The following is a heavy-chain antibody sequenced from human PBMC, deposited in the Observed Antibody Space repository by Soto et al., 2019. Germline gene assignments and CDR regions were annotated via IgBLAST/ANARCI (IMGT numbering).Heavy chain of an antibody. CDR3: ARDKYYYDSSGVPGWFDP. J-gene: IGHJ5*02. D-gene: IGHD3-22*01. CDR1: GGSISSGGYS. V-gene: IGHV4-30-2*01. CDR2: IYHSGST. Sequence: KTSETLSLTCAVSGGSISSGGYSWSWIRQPPGKGLEWIGYIYHSGSTYYNPSLKSRVTISVDRSKNQFSLKLSSVTAADTAVYYCARDKYYYDSSGVPGWFDPWGQGTLVTVSS.